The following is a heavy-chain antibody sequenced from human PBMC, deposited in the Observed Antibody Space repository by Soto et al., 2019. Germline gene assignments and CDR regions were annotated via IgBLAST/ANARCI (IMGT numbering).Heavy chain of an antibody. V-gene: IGHV4-59*01. Sequence: PSDTLSLTCTVSGGSISIYYWSWIRQPPGKGLEWIGYIYYSGSTNYNPSLKSRVTISVDTSKNQFSLKLSSVTAADTAVYYCARDYDYGGNSDWYFDLWGRGTLVTVSS. CDR2: IYYSGST. CDR1: GGSISIYY. D-gene: IGHD4-17*01. J-gene: IGHJ2*01. CDR3: ARDYDYGGNSDWYFDL.